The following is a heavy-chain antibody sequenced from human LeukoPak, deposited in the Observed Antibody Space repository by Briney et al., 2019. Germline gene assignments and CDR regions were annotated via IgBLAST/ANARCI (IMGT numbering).Heavy chain of an antibody. Sequence: GASVKVSCKASGYTFTGYYMHWVRQAPGQGLEWRGWINPYSGGANYAQKFQGRVTMARHTSLRTANMARSRLRADGTAVYWCARSPGGYYDILAGYWPEDDAFEIWGQGTIVTVSS. D-gene: IGHD3-9*01. J-gene: IGHJ3*02. CDR3: ARSPGGYYDILAGYWPEDDAFEI. CDR2: INPYSGGA. CDR1: GYTFTGYY. V-gene: IGHV1-2*02.